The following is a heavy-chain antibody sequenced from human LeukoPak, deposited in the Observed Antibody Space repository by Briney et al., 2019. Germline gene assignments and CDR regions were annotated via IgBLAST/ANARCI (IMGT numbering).Heavy chain of an antibody. CDR3: AKAYHYYGSGSYYRTHAPYDY. Sequence: GGSLRLSCAASGFTFSSYAMSWVRQAPGKGLEWVSAISGSGGSTYYADSVKGRFTISRDNSKNALYLQMNSLRAEDTAVYYCAKAYHYYGSGSYYRTHAPYDYWGQGTLVTVSS. D-gene: IGHD3-10*01. CDR1: GFTFSSYA. CDR2: ISGSGGST. J-gene: IGHJ4*02. V-gene: IGHV3-23*01.